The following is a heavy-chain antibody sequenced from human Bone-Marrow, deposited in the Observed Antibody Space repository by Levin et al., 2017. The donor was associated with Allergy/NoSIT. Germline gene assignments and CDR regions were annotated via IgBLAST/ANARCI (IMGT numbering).Heavy chain of an antibody. J-gene: IGHJ5*02. D-gene: IGHD4-17*01. CDR2: IYYSGST. Sequence: PSETLSLTCTVSGGSISSHYWSWIRQPPGKGLEWIGYIYYSGSTTYNPSLRSRVTISVDTSKNQFSLKLSSVTAADTAVYYCARNRPTYGDYVWFDPWGQGTLVTVSS. CDR1: GGSISSHY. CDR3: ARNRPTYGDYVWFDP. V-gene: IGHV4-59*11.